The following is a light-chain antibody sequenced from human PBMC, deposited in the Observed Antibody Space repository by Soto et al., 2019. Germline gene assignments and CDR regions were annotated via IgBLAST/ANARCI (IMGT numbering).Light chain of an antibody. J-gene: IGKJ4*01. Sequence: DIVVTQSPLSLPVTPGEPASISCRSSQSLLHSNGYDYLDWYLQKPGQSPQLLIYLGSNRASGVPDRFSGSGSGTDFTLKISRVEAEDVGVYYCMQALQTPLTFGGGTKVEIK. V-gene: IGKV2-28*01. CDR3: MQALQTPLT. CDR1: QSLLHSNGYDY. CDR2: LGS.